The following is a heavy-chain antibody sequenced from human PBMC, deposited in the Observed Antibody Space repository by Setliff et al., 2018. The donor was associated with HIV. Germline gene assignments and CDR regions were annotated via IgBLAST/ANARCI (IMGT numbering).Heavy chain of an antibody. CDR1: GYSFTNHY. D-gene: IGHD3-22*01. V-gene: IGHV1-46*01. J-gene: IGHJ4*02. CDR2: INPTGGST. CDR3: ARDYYDSSGYIFFPGLPDY. Sequence: GASVKVSCKPSGYSFTNHYMHWVRQAPGQGLEWMGVINPTGGSTRNTRKFQGRVAMTRDTSTSTVYMELSSLRSEDTAVYYCARDYYDSSGYIFFPGLPDYWGQGTLVTVSS.